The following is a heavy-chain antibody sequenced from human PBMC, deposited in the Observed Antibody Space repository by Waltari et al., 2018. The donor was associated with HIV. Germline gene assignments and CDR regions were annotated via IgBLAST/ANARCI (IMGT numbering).Heavy chain of an antibody. CDR1: GYAFTTHA. CDR3: ARVYHDGNWFDP. Sequence: QVQLVQSESELKEPGASVKVSCKASGYAFTTHAINWVRQAPGQGLEWMGWINTKTGNPTYAQAFTGRLVLSLDTAVSTAYLQISSLKAEDTAVYYCARVYHDGNWFDPWGQGTLVTVSS. D-gene: IGHD1-1*01. J-gene: IGHJ5*02. V-gene: IGHV7-4-1*02. CDR2: INTKTGNP.